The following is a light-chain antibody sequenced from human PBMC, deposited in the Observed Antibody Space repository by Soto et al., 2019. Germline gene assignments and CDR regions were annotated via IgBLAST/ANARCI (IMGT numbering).Light chain of an antibody. CDR3: GTWDSSLSVLYV. Sequence: QSVLTQPPSVSAAPGQKVTISCSGSSSNIGNNYVSWYQQLPGTAPKLLIYENNKRPSGIPDRFSGSESGTSATLGITGLQTGDEADYYCGTWDSSLSVLYVFGTGTKVTVL. CDR1: SSNIGNNY. J-gene: IGLJ1*01. V-gene: IGLV1-51*02. CDR2: ENN.